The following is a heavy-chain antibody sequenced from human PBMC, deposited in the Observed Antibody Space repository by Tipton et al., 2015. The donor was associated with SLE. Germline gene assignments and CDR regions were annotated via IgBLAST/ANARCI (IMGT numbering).Heavy chain of an antibody. CDR3: ARLRRGYCTFSTSTCPYFFDS. J-gene: IGHJ4*02. Sequence: TLSLTCSVSGGSISGDYWSWIRQPPGKGLEWIGYISYSGNIRYNSSLKSRVTMSVDTSMNQLSLKLTSVTAADTAVYYCARLRRGYCTFSTSTCPYFFDSWGQGTLVTVSS. CDR2: ISYSGNI. V-gene: IGHV4-59*08. CDR1: GGSISGDY. D-gene: IGHD2-8*01.